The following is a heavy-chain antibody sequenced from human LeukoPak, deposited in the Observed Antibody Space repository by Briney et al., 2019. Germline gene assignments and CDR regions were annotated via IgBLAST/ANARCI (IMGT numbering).Heavy chain of an antibody. Sequence: GGSLRLSCAASGFNFIDYSMNWVRQAPGKGLEWISYIGISSGNTKYADSVKGRFTISRDKARNSLYLQMNSLRVEDTAVYYCARDHRYAFDNWGHGTMVTVSS. CDR3: ARDHRYAFDN. D-gene: IGHD5-12*01. CDR2: IGISSGNT. J-gene: IGHJ4*01. CDR1: GFNFIDYS. V-gene: IGHV3-48*01.